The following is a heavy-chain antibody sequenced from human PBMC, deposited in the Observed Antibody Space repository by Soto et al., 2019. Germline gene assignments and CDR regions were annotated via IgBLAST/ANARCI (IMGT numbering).Heavy chain of an antibody. V-gene: IGHV4-31*03. CDR1: GGSISSGGYY. D-gene: IGHD2-2*01. J-gene: IGHJ6*03. Sequence: QVQLQESGPGLVKPSQTLSLTCTVSGGSISSGGYYWSWIRQHPGKGLEWIGYIYYSGSTYYNPSLKSRVTISVATSKNQFSLKLSSVTAADTAVYYCARGSVFDIVVVPAPDYYMDVWGKGTTVTVSS. CDR3: ARGSVFDIVVVPAPDYYMDV. CDR2: IYYSGST.